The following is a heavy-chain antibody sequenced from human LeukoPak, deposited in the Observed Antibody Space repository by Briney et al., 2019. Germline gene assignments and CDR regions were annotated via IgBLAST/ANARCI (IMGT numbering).Heavy chain of an antibody. J-gene: IGHJ5*02. V-gene: IGHV3-66*01. CDR2: IYSGGST. CDR3: ARDGSYGDYGGVDP. Sequence: PGGSLRLSCAASGFTVSSNYMSWVRQAPGKGLEWVSVIYSGGSTYYADSVKGRFTISRDNSKNTLYLQMNSLRAEDTAVYYCARDGSYGDYGGVDPWGQGTLVTVSS. CDR1: GFTVSSNY. D-gene: IGHD4-17*01.